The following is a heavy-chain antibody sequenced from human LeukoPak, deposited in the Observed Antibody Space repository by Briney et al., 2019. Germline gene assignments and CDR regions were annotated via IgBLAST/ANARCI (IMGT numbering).Heavy chain of an antibody. CDR1: GYSISSGYY. CDR3: ARVEQLVAMGGLDY. Sequence: PSETLSLTCAVSGYSISSGYYWGWIRQPPGKGLEWIGYIYYSGSTYYNPSLKSRVTISVDTSKNQFSLKLSSVTAADTAVYYCARVEQLVAMGGLDYWGQGTLVTVSS. CDR2: IYYSGST. V-gene: IGHV4-30-4*08. J-gene: IGHJ4*02. D-gene: IGHD6-6*01.